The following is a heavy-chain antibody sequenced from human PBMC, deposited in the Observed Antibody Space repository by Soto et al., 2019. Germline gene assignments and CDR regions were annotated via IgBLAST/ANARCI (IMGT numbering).Heavy chain of an antibody. D-gene: IGHD1-20*01. J-gene: IGHJ4*02. V-gene: IGHV4-34*01. Sequence: QVQLQQWGAGLLKPSETLSLTCAVYGGSLSGHYWSCLRQPPGKGLEWIGEINHLGSTDYNPSLRSRVTISVDTSKNQFSLRLTSVTAADTAVYYCARPQYNWNNQFVYWGQGNLVTVSS. CDR2: INHLGST. CDR1: GGSLSGHY. CDR3: ARPQYNWNNQFVY.